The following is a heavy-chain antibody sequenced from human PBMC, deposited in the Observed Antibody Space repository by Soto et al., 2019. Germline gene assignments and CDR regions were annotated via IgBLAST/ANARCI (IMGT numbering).Heavy chain of an antibody. CDR1: GGSISSYY. J-gene: IGHJ4*02. CDR2: IYYSGST. V-gene: IGHV4-59*08. Sequence: QVQLQESGPGLVKPSETLSLTCTVSGGSISSYYWSWIRQPPGKGLEWIGYIYYSGSTNYNPSLKGRATLSVATSKNQFSLKLSSVTAADTAVYYCARRYGVYFDYWGQGTLVTVSS. D-gene: IGHD4-17*01. CDR3: ARRYGVYFDY.